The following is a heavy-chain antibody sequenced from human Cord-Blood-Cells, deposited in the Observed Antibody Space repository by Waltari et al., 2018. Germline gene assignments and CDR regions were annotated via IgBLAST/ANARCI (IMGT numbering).Heavy chain of an antibody. D-gene: IGHD7-27*01. J-gene: IGHJ2*01. V-gene: IGHV3-20*01. Sequence: EVQLVESGGGVVRPGGSLRLSCAAPGFTLDDYGMSWVRQAPGKGLEWVSGINWNGCSTGYADSVKGRFTISRDNAKNSLYLQMNSLRAEDTALYHCARAELGIDWYFDLWGRGTLVTVSS. CDR3: ARAELGIDWYFDL. CDR2: INWNGCST. CDR1: GFTLDDYG.